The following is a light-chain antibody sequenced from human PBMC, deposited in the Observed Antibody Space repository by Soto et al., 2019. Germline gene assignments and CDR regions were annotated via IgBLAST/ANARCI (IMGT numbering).Light chain of an antibody. CDR1: QSISSY. J-gene: IGKJ1*01. V-gene: IGKV1-39*01. CDR2: AAS. Sequence: DIQMTQSPSSLSASVGDRVSITCRASQSISSYLNWYQQRPGKAPHLLIYAASSLQSGVPSRSSGSGSGTDFTLTISSLQPEDFASYYCQQSYTTPWTFGQGTKVDIK. CDR3: QQSYTTPWT.